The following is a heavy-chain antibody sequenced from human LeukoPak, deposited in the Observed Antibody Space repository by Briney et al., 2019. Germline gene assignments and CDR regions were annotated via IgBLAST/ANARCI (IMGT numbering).Heavy chain of an antibody. J-gene: IGHJ4*02. Sequence: GGSLRLSCVVSGFTVSTTYMSWVRQAPGEGLEWVSILYRGGATYYADSVKGRFSISRHDSSNTLFLQMNSLRPEDTAVFYCARGDYYDDCGYSNWGQGTLVTVSS. V-gene: IGHV3-53*04. CDR3: ARGDYYDDCGYSN. CDR2: LYRGGAT. D-gene: IGHD3-22*01. CDR1: GFTVSTTY.